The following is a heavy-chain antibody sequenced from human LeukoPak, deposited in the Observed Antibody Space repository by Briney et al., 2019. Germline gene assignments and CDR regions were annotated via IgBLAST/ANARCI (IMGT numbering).Heavy chain of an antibody. CDR1: GFTFSSYA. J-gene: IGHJ4*02. CDR3: AKLGYTLYYYDSSGYLIDL. Sequence: GGSLRLSCAASGFTFSSYAMSWVRQAPGKGLEWVSAISGSGGSTYYADSVKGRFTISRDNSKNTLYLQMNSLRAEDTAVYYCAKLGYTLYYYDSSGYLIDLWGQGTLVTVSS. CDR2: ISGSGGST. D-gene: IGHD3-22*01. V-gene: IGHV3-23*01.